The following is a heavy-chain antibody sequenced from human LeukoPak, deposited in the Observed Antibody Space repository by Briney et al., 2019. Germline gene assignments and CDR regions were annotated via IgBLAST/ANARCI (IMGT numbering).Heavy chain of an antibody. D-gene: IGHD2-21*01. Sequence: HPGGSLRLSCAASGFTFSSYWMHWVRQAPGKGLEWISYISTTGTTIHYADSVKGRFAISRDNAKSSLYLQMNSLRDEDTAVYYCARVWQDYSGVDYWGQGTLVTVSS. J-gene: IGHJ4*02. CDR3: ARVWQDYSGVDY. CDR1: GFTFSSYW. V-gene: IGHV3-48*02. CDR2: ISTTGTTI.